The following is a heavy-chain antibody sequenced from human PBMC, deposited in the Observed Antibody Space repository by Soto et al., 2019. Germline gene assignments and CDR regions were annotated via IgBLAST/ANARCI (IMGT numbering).Heavy chain of an antibody. Sequence: PSQTLSLTCAISGDRVSSNSAAWNWIRQSPSRGLEWLGRTYYRSKWYNDYAVSVKSRITINPDTSKNQFSLQLNSVTPEDTAVYYCARGGETYYDILTGYNTYNWFDPWGQGTLVTVSS. V-gene: IGHV6-1*01. CDR1: GDRVSSNSAA. CDR3: ARGGETYYDILTGYNTYNWFDP. CDR2: TYYRSKWYN. D-gene: IGHD3-9*01. J-gene: IGHJ5*02.